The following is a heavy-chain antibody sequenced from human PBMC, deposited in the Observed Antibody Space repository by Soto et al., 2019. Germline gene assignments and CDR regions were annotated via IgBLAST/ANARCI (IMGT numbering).Heavy chain of an antibody. CDR1: GASISGFY. D-gene: IGHD1-1*01. V-gene: IGHV4-4*07. CDR3: VRDGTKTLRDWFDP. Sequence: TSETLSLTCTVSGASISGFYWSWIRKSAGKGLEWIGRIYATGTTDYNPSLKSRVMMSVDTSKKQFSLKLRSVTAADTAVYYCVRDGTKTLRDWFDPWGQGISVTVSS. J-gene: IGHJ5*02. CDR2: IYATGTT.